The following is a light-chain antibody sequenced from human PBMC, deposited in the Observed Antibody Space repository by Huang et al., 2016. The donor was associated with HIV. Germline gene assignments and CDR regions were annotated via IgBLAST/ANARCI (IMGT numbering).Light chain of an antibody. V-gene: IGKV3-15*01. CDR2: GAS. CDR1: QSVSSN. J-gene: IGKJ4*01. Sequence: EIVLTQSPATLSVSPGDRATLSCRASQSVSSNLAWDQQKPGQAPRLLIDGASTRATAIPARFSGSGSGTEFTLTISSLQSEDFAVYYCQQYNNWPLTFGGGTKVEIK. CDR3: QQYNNWPLT.